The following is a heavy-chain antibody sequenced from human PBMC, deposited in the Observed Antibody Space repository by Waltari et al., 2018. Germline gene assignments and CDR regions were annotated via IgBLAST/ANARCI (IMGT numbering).Heavy chain of an antibody. D-gene: IGHD4-4*01. Sequence: QVQLVESGGGVVQPGGSLRLSCAASGFTFRSYGMPWVRPAPGKGLEWVAFIRYDGSNKYYADSVKGRFTISRDNSKNTLYLQMNSLRAEDTAVYYCAKDRMTTEGYMDVWGKGTTVTVSS. CDR1: GFTFRSYG. J-gene: IGHJ6*03. V-gene: IGHV3-30*02. CDR3: AKDRMTTEGYMDV. CDR2: IRYDGSNK.